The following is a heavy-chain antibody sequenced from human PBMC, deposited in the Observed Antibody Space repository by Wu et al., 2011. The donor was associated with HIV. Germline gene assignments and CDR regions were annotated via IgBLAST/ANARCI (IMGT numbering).Heavy chain of an antibody. V-gene: IGHV4-4*07. CDR1: GGSISSDY. Sequence: QVQLQESGPGLVKPSETLSLTCTVSGGSISSDYWSWIRQPAGRGLEWIGRIYSSGITNYNPSLKSRLTMSVDTSKSQFSLKLSSVTAADTAVYYCARDLGRAHFDYWGQGTLVTVSS. J-gene: IGHJ4*02. D-gene: IGHD7-27*01. CDR3: ARDLGRAHFDY. CDR2: IYSSGIT.